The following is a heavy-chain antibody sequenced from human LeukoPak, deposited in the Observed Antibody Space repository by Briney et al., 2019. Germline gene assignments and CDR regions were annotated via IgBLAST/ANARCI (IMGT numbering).Heavy chain of an antibody. Sequence: PGGSLGLSCAASGFTVSSNYMSWVRQAPGKGLEWVSVIYSGGSTYYADSVKGRFTISRDNSKNTLYLQMNSLRAEDTAVYYCASQLKNYFDYWGQGTLVTVSS. CDR1: GFTVSSNY. J-gene: IGHJ4*02. CDR3: ASQLKNYFDY. V-gene: IGHV3-66*04. CDR2: IYSGGST.